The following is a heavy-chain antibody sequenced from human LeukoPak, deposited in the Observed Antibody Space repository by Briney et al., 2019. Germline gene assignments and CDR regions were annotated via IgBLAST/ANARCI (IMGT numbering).Heavy chain of an antibody. V-gene: IGHV1-18*01. Sequence: ASVKVSCKASGYTFTSYGISWVRQAPGQGLEWMGWISAYNGNTNYAQKLQGRVTMTTDTSTSTAYMELRSLRSDDTAVYYCARESRYGDYAKGYYYGMDVWGQGTRSPSP. D-gene: IGHD4-17*01. CDR3: ARESRYGDYAKGYYYGMDV. CDR2: ISAYNGNT. J-gene: IGHJ6*02. CDR1: GYTFTSYG.